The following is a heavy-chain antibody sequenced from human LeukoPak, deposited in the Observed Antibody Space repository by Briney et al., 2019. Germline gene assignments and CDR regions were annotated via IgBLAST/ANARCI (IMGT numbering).Heavy chain of an antibody. CDR2: VNADNSNT. Sequence: ASVKVSCKASGYTFTGYYMHWVRQAPGQRLEWMGWVNADNSNTKYSQEFQGRVTITRDTSASTAYMDLNSLRSEDMAVYYCAVGDYYYDTRFDYWGQGILVTVSS. D-gene: IGHD3-22*01. CDR3: AVGDYYYDTRFDY. CDR1: GYTFTGYY. V-gene: IGHV1-3*03. J-gene: IGHJ4*02.